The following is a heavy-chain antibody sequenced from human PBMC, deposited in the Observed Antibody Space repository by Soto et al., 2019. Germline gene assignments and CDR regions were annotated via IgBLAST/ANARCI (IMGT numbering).Heavy chain of an antibody. CDR2: IYHSGST. J-gene: IGHJ4*02. V-gene: IGHV4-30-2*01. Sequence: SETLSLTCTVSGGSISSGDYYWSWIRQPPGKGLEWIGYIYHSGSTYYNTSLKSRVTISVDRSKNKFSLKLSTVTAADTAVYYCASSTVGVRYDYWGQGTLVTVSS. D-gene: IGHD4-17*01. CDR3: ASSTVGVRYDY. CDR1: GGSISSGDYY.